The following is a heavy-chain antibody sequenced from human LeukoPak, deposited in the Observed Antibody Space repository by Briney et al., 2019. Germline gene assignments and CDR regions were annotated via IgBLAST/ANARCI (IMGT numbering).Heavy chain of an antibody. CDR2: MNPNSGNT. V-gene: IGHV1-8*03. J-gene: IGHJ5*02. CDR1: GYTFTSYD. Sequence: ASVKVSCKASGYTFTSYDINWVRQATGQGLEWMGWMNPNSGNTGYAQKFQGRVTITRNTSISTAYMELSSLRSEDTAVYYCARGSSSWYVKNNWFDPWGQGTLVTVSS. D-gene: IGHD6-13*01. CDR3: ARGSSSWYVKNNWFDP.